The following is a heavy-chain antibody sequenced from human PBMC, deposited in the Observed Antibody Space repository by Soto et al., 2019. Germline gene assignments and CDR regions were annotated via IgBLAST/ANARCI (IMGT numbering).Heavy chain of an antibody. CDR1: GGSIISGSYY. Sequence: SETLYLTISVSGGSIISGSYYWSWLRQPPGKGLEWIGYFYYSGSTNYNPSLKSRVTISVDTSKNQFSLKLSSVTAADTAVYYCARGTLTSYFDYWGQGTLVNVSA. J-gene: IGHJ4*02. V-gene: IGHV4-61*01. CDR2: FYYSGST. CDR3: ARGTLTSYFDY.